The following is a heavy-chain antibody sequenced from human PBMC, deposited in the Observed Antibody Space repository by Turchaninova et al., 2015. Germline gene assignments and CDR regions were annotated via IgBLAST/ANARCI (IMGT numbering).Heavy chain of an antibody. D-gene: IGHD3-10*01. V-gene: IGHV2-5*02. J-gene: IGHJ4*02. Sequence: QITLKESGPTLVKPTQTLPMTCTFSLFSLRTSGVGVGWHRQPPGKALEWLALIYWDDDKRSSPSLKSRLTITKDTSKNQVFLTMTNMDPVDTATYYCAHYGSGSYDYWGQGTLVTVSS. CDR1: LFSLRTSGVG. CDR2: IYWDDDK. CDR3: AHYGSGSYDY.